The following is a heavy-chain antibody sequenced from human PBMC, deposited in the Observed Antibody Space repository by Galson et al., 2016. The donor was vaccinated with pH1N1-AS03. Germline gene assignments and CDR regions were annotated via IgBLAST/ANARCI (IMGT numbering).Heavy chain of an antibody. CDR3: ARILRGKGGLDS. CDR1: GGTSRTSA. Sequence: SVKVSCKASGGTSRTSAFNWVRQAPGQGLEWMGWIDPDHDGGTRYAQKFQGRVTMARDTSITTVYMEVTRLTSDDTAVYYCARILRGKGGLDSWGQGTLVTVTS. J-gene: IGHJ5*01. D-gene: IGHD3-16*01. V-gene: IGHV1-2*02. CDR2: IDPDHDGGT.